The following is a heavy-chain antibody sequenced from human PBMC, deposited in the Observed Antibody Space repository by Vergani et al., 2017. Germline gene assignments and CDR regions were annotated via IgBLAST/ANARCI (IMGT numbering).Heavy chain of an antibody. CDR2: IIPILGIA. Sequence: QVQLVQSGAEVKKPGSSVKVSCKASGGTFSSYAISWVRQAPGQGLEWMGRIIPILGIANYAQKCQGRVTITADKSTSTAYMELSSLGSEDPAVYYWASAASMVRGVRVYWGQGTLVTVSS. J-gene: IGHJ4*02. CDR1: GGTFSSYA. V-gene: IGHV1-69*04. D-gene: IGHD3-10*01. CDR3: ASAASMVRGVRVY.